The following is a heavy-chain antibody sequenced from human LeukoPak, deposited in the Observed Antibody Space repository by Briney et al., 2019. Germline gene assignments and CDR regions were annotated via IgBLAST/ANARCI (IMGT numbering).Heavy chain of an antibody. Sequence: PGRSLRPSWAASGLTFSSYAMSCVRHAPGNGLEWGSWISGGGASTYYADSVKGRFSISREYYKNTLCLHMNSLRAQDTAVSYCAKRAGPGNGFFDNWGQGNLVTVSS. CDR2: ISGGGAST. J-gene: IGHJ4*02. V-gene: IGHV3-23*01. CDR1: GLTFSSYA. CDR3: AKRAGPGNGFFDN. D-gene: IGHD1-26*01.